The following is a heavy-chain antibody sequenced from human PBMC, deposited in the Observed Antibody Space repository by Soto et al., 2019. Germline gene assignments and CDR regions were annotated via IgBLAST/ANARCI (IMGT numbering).Heavy chain of an antibody. J-gene: IGHJ1*01. CDR1: GYTFTNYG. D-gene: IGHD6-6*01. Sequence: QVQLVQSGAEVKKPGASVKVSCKASGYTFTNYGTSWVRQAPGQGLEYMGWISGDNGDTHYAQKVQGRAPMTTDTSTNTAYMELRSLRPDYAAVYYCVRGPSLGYFQYWGQGTLVTVSS. V-gene: IGHV1-18*01. CDR2: ISGDNGDT. CDR3: VRGPSLGYFQY.